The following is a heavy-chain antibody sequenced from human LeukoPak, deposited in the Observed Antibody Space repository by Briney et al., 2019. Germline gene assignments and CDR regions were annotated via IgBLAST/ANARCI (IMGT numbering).Heavy chain of an antibody. CDR2: INPHSGGT. D-gene: IGHD2-21*01. CDR1: GYTFTGYY. CDR3: ARSRSRPLLPPLPKSQYYFDY. Sequence: ASVKVSCKASGYTFTGYYMHWVRQAPGQGLEWMGWINPHSGGTDYAQKFQGRVTMTRDTSISTAYMELSRLRSDDTAVYYCARSRSRPLLPPLPKSQYYFDYWGQGTLVTVSS. J-gene: IGHJ4*02. V-gene: IGHV1-2*02.